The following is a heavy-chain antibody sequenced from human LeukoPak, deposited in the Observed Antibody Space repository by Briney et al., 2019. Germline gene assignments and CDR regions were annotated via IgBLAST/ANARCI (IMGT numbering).Heavy chain of an antibody. Sequence: ETLSLTCTVSGGSISSSSYYWGWIRQPPGKGLEWVANIKQDGSEKYYVDSVKGRFTISRDNAKNSLYLQMSSLRAEDTAVYYCVRGFDAYLGFDIWGQGTVVTVSS. CDR1: GGSISSSSYY. CDR2: IKQDGSEK. CDR3: VRGFDAYLGFDI. D-gene: IGHD3-16*01. J-gene: IGHJ3*02. V-gene: IGHV3-7*04.